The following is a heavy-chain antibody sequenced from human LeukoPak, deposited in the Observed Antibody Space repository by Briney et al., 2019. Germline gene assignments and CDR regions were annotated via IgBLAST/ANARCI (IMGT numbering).Heavy chain of an antibody. CDR3: ARHELLDYYYYYMDV. Sequence: LSPTCAVACASISSSSYYWGGIRQPRGKGLEWIGSIYYTETTHYNPSLKSRVTISVDTSKNQFSLKLSSVTAADTAVYYCARHELLDYYYYYMDVWGKGTTVTISS. CDR2: IYYTETT. CDR1: CASISSSSYY. D-gene: IGHD1-26*01. J-gene: IGHJ6*03. V-gene: IGHV4-39*01.